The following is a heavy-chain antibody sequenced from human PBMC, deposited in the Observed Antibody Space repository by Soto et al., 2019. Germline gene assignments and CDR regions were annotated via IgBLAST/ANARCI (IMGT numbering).Heavy chain of an antibody. V-gene: IGHV5-10-1*01. CDR1: GYSLTSYW. CDR2: MDPSDSYT. Sequence: RESLKTSCKGSGYSLTSYWISWVRQMPGKCLEWMRRMDPSDSYTNYSPSFQGHVTISADKSISTAYLQWSSLKASDTTMYYCARVLYDFWSGYPYYYGMDVWGQGTTVTVSS. D-gene: IGHD3-3*01. J-gene: IGHJ6*02. CDR3: ARVLYDFWSGYPYYYGMDV.